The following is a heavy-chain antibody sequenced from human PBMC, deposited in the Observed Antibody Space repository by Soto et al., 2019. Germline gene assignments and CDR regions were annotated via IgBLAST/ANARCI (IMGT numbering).Heavy chain of an antibody. CDR3: ARFPTVTTTTFDPETQSYVMDV. D-gene: IGHD4-17*01. CDR1: GGSISSGGYY. J-gene: IGHJ6*02. Sequence: PSETLSLTCTVSGGSISSGGYYWSWIRQHPGKGLEWIGYIYYSGSTYYNPSLKSRVTISVDTSKNQFSLKLSSVTAADTAVYYCARFPTVTTTTFDPETQSYVMDVWGQGTTVIVSS. CDR2: IYYSGST. V-gene: IGHV4-31*03.